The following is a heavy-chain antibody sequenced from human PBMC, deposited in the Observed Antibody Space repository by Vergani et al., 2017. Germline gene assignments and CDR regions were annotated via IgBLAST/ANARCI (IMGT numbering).Heavy chain of an antibody. Sequence: QVQLVQSGAEVKKPGSSVKVSCKASGGTFSSYAISWVRQAPGQGLEWMGGIIPIFDTANYAQKFQGRVTITADESTSTAYMELSSLRSEDTAVYYCARDGGLGDGYNHYYFDYWGQGTLVTVSS. V-gene: IGHV1-69*01. CDR3: ARDGGLGDGYNHYYFDY. CDR2: IIPIFDTA. J-gene: IGHJ4*02. CDR1: GGTFSSYA. D-gene: IGHD5-24*01.